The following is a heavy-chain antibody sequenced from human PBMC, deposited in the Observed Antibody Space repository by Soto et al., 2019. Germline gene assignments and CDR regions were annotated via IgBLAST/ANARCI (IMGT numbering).Heavy chain of an antibody. CDR2: IWYDGSNK. D-gene: IGHD3-9*01. Sequence: PGGSLRLSCAASGFTFSSYGMHWVRQAPGKGLEWVAVIWYDGSNKYYADSVKGRFTISRDNSKNTLYLQMNSLRAEDTAVYYCAKDFLTGHQGGWFDPWGQGTLVTVSS. J-gene: IGHJ5*02. CDR1: GFTFSSYG. CDR3: AKDFLTGHQGGWFDP. V-gene: IGHV3-30*02.